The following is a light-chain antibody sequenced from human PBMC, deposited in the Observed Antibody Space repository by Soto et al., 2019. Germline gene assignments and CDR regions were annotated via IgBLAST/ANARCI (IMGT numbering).Light chain of an antibody. CDR2: EVS. CDR1: SSDVGGYNY. CDR3: SSYRSDTTYV. V-gene: IGLV2-14*01. J-gene: IGLJ1*01. Sequence: QSVLTHPASVSGSPGQSITISCTGTSSDVGGYNYVSWYQHHPGKAPKLMIHEVSDRPSGISNRFSGSKSGNTASLTISGLQAEDEADYYCSSYRSDTTYVFGTGTKVTVL.